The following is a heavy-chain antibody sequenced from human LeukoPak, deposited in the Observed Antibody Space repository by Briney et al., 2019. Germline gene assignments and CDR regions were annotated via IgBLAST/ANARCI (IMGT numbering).Heavy chain of an antibody. CDR1: EFSVGSNY. CDR2: IYSGGST. V-gene: IGHV3-66*02. Sequence: PGGSLRLSCAASEFSVGSNYMTWVRQAPGQGLEWVSLIYSGGSTYYADSVKGRFTISRDNSKNTLYLQMKSLRAEDTAVYYCAKGGGYEAQYYYYYLDVWGKGTTVTISS. CDR3: AKGGGYEAQYYYYYLDV. D-gene: IGHD5-12*01. J-gene: IGHJ6*03.